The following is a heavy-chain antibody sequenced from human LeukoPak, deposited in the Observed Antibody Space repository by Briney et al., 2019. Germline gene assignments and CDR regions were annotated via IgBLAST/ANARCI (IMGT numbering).Heavy chain of an antibody. V-gene: IGHV4-61*02. CDR2: IYTSGST. D-gene: IGHD6-19*01. CDR3: ARGGSSSEGYYYYMDV. Sequence: PSETLSLTCTVSGGSISSGIYYWSWIRQPAGKGLEWIGRIYTSGSTNYNPSLKSRVTISVDTSKNQFSLKLSSVTAADTAVYYCARGGSSSEGYYYYMDVWGKGTTVTISS. J-gene: IGHJ6*03. CDR1: GGSISSGIYY.